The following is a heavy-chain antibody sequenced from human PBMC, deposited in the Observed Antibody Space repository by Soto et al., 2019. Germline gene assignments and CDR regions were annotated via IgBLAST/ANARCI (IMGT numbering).Heavy chain of an antibody. D-gene: IGHD2-21*02. Sequence: QVQLVESGGGVVQPGRSLRLSCAASGFTFSSYGMHWVRQAPGKGLEWVAVISYDGSNKYYADSVKGRFTISRDNSKNPVYLQMNSLSAEDTAVYYCANGSGVVVTAQWGQGTLVTVSS. V-gene: IGHV3-30*18. CDR2: ISYDGSNK. CDR3: ANGSGVVVTAQ. J-gene: IGHJ4*02. CDR1: GFTFSSYG.